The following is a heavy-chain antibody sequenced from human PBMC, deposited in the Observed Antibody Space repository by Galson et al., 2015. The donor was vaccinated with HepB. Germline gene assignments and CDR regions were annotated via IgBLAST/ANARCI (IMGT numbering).Heavy chain of an antibody. V-gene: IGHV1-69*06. J-gene: IGHJ6*02. CDR3: ARVLTLHTYCSGGSCPYAIYYGMDV. CDR2: IIPIFGTA. D-gene: IGHD2-15*01. CDR1: GGTFSSYA. Sequence: SVTVSCKASGGTFSSYAISWVRQAPGQGLEWMGGIIPIFGTANYAQKFQGRVTITADKSTSTAYMELSSLRSEDTAVYYCARVLTLHTYCSGGSCPYAIYYGMDVWGQGTTVTVSS.